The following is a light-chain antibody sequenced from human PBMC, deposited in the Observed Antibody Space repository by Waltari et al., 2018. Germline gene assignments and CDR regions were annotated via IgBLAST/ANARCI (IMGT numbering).Light chain of an antibody. CDR2: NVS. Sequence: DVVMTQSPLSLPVTLGQPASISCWSSQSLVYSDGITYLNWFQQRPGQPPRRLIYNVSKRDTWVPDRFSGSGSGTDFTLKISRVEAEDVGIYYCMQGTQWPYTFGQGTKLEIK. CDR1: QSLVYSDGITY. V-gene: IGKV2-30*01. J-gene: IGKJ2*01. CDR3: MQGTQWPYT.